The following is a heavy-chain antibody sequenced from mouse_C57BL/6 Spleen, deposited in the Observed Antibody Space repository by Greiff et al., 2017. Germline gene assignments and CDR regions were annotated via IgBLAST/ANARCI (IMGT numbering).Heavy chain of an antibody. J-gene: IGHJ1*03. CDR2: ISHLAYSI. Sequence: DVKLVESGGGLVQPGGSLKLSCAASGFTFSDYGMAWVRQAPRKGPEWVAFISHLAYSIYYADTVTGRCTISRENAKNTLYLEMSSLRSEDTAMYYCARVLLRGCFDVWGTGTTVTVSS. CDR1: GFTFSDYG. CDR3: ARVLLRGCFDV. V-gene: IGHV5-15*01. D-gene: IGHD1-1*01.